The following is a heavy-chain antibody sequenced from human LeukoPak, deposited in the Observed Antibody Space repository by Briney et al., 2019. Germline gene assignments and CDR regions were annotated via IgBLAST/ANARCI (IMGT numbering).Heavy chain of an antibody. CDR1: GYTFISYG. D-gene: IGHD2-15*01. V-gene: IGHV1-18*01. J-gene: IGHJ3*02. Sequence: ASEKISCKASGYTFISYGISWVRQAPGQGLEWMGWISAYNGSTNYAQKFQGRVTMTTDTSTSTAYMELRSLRSDDTAVYYCARAPPVVVAATICAFDIWGQGTMVTVSS. CDR3: ARAPPVVVAATICAFDI. CDR2: ISAYNGST.